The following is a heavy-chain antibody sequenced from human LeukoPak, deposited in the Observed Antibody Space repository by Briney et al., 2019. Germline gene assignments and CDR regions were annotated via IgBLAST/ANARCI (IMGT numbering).Heavy chain of an antibody. J-gene: IGHJ4*02. Sequence: GGSLRLSCAASGFTFRNAWMSWVRQAPGKGLEWVGRIKSKNNGGTTDYAAPVTGRFTISRDDSRNTLYLQMNSLKTEDTGVYYRTTGSTSDYGSGSYTTIDYWGQGTLVTVSS. D-gene: IGHD3-10*01. CDR3: TTGSTSDYGSGSYTTIDY. CDR1: GFTFRNAW. CDR2: IKSKNNGGTT. V-gene: IGHV3-15*01.